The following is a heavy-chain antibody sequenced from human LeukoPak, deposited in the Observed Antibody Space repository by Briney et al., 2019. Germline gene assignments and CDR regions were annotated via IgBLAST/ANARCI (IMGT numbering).Heavy chain of an antibody. V-gene: IGHV4-59*01. J-gene: IGHJ4*02. CDR1: GGSISTYY. Sequence: PSETLSLTGTGSGGSISTYYWTWIRQPPGKGLEWIGYIFYSGSTNYNPSLKSRVTISVDTSKNHFSLQLSSVTAADTAVYYCAREGIAAAAFDYWGQGTLVTVSA. CDR3: AREGIAAAAFDY. D-gene: IGHD6-13*01. CDR2: IFYSGST.